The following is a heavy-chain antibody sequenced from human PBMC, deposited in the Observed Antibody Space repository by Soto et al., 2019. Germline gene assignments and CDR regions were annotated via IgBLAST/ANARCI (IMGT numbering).Heavy chain of an antibody. J-gene: IGHJ2*01. Sequence: QVQLVQSGAEVKKPGSSVTVSCKASGGTFSSYTISWVRQAPGQGLEWMGGIIPIFGTANYAQKFQGRVTXTSXXSXSTADRELSGLRSEDTAVYYCARGNHRWLQLWYFDLWGRGTLVTVSS. V-gene: IGHV1-69*05. CDR3: ARGNHRWLQLWYFDL. CDR2: IIPIFGTA. D-gene: IGHD5-12*01. CDR1: GGTFSSYT.